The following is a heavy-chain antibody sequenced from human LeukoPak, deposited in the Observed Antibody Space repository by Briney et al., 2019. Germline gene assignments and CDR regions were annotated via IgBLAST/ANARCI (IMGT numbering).Heavy chain of an antibody. Sequence: QSGGSLRLSCVGSEFTFSSYWMTWVRQAPGKGLEWVAHIKHDGSEKFYVDSVTGRFTISRDNAKNSLYLQMNTLRAEDTAVYYCARVRYYTTGQGFDYWGQGTLVTVSS. V-gene: IGHV3-7*01. J-gene: IGHJ4*02. CDR2: IKHDGSEK. CDR1: EFTFSSYW. D-gene: IGHD2-2*02. CDR3: ARVRYYTTGQGFDY.